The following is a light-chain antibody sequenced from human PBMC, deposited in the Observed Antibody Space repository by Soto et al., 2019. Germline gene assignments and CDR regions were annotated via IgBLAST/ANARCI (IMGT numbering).Light chain of an antibody. Sequence: EIVFTQSPATLSLSPGERATLSCMASQRVSSYLAGYQHKPGQAHRPLIYYESHRATAIPARFSGCGAGTDFTLTMSSIEPEDFKAYYGHQHSNWPAYTADQGT. CDR1: QRVSSY. J-gene: IGKJ2*01. CDR3: HQHSNWPAYT. V-gene: IGKV3-11*01. CDR2: YES.